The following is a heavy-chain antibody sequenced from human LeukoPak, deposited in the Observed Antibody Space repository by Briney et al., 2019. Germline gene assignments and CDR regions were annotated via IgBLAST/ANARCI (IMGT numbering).Heavy chain of an antibody. CDR1: GYTFTGYY. CDR3: ARASSDFWSGHSLALDY. Sequence: ASVKVSCKASGYTFTGYYMHWVRQAPGQGLEWMGWINPNSGGTNYAQKFQGRVTMTRDTSISTAYMELSRLRSDDTAVYYCARASSDFWSGHSLALDYWGQGTLVTVSS. D-gene: IGHD3-3*01. J-gene: IGHJ4*02. CDR2: INPNSGGT. V-gene: IGHV1-2*02.